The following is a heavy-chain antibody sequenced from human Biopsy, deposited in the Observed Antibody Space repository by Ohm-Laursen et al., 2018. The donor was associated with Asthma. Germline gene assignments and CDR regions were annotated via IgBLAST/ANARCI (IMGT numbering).Heavy chain of an antibody. CDR3: AKITTDRQKANNWFDP. J-gene: IGHJ5*02. CDR1: GFTFSNYG. Sequence: SLRLSCSASGFTFSNYGMHWVRQAPGKGLEWVSSISASGVRTFYADSVKGRFTVSRDSSRNTLYLQLSTLRVEDTAAYFCAKITTDRQKANNWFDPWGQGTLVTVSS. V-gene: IGHV3-23*01. CDR2: ISASGVRT. D-gene: IGHD3-22*01.